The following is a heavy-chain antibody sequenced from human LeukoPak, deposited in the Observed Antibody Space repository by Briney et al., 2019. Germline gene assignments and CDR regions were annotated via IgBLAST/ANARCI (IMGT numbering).Heavy chain of an antibody. J-gene: IGHJ4*02. Sequence: GGSLRLSCAASGLKFSSYGMHWVRQAPGKGLQWVAFIQFDGSNKYYADSVKGRFTISRDNSKNTLYLQMGSLRAEDMAVYYCARGRIVPHYFDYWGQGTLVTVSS. CDR3: ARGRIVPHYFDY. V-gene: IGHV3-30*02. D-gene: IGHD2-2*01. CDR1: GLKFSSYG. CDR2: IQFDGSNK.